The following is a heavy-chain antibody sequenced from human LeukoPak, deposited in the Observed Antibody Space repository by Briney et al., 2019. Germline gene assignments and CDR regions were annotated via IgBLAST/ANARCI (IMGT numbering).Heavy chain of an antibody. Sequence: GGSLRLSCAASGFTVSANYMSWVRQAPGKGLEWVSLIYSSGFTYYADSVKGRFTISRDNSKNTLSLQMNSLRADDTAVYYCARTFLSGDGRKVGYFDGWGQGTLVTVSS. D-gene: IGHD5-24*01. V-gene: IGHV3-53*01. CDR2: IYSSGFT. CDR1: GFTVSANY. J-gene: IGHJ4*02. CDR3: ARTFLSGDGRKVGYFDG.